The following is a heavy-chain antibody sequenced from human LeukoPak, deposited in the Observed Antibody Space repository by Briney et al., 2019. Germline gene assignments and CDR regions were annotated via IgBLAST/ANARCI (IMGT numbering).Heavy chain of an antibody. Sequence: GGSLRLSCAASGFTFSSYGMHWVCQAPGKGLEWVAVTWYDGSNKYYADSVKGRFTISRDNSKNTLYLQMNSLRAEDTAVYYCAKASDAGAPFDYWGQGTLVTVSS. V-gene: IGHV3-33*06. D-gene: IGHD1-26*01. CDR2: TWYDGSNK. CDR3: AKASDAGAPFDY. J-gene: IGHJ4*02. CDR1: GFTFSSYG.